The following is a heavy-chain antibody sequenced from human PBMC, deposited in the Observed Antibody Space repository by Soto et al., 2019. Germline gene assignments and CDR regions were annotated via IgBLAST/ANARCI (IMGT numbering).Heavy chain of an antibody. CDR2: IIPIFGTA. D-gene: IGHD6-6*01. Sequence: SVKVSCKASGGTFSSYAISWVRQAPGQGLEWMGGIIPIFGTANYAQKFQGRVTITADESTSTAYMELSSLRSEDTAVYYCARTRESIAAYRRQLGDLYYYYGMDVWGQGTTVTVSS. CDR1: GGTFSSYA. CDR3: ARTRESIAAYRRQLGDLYYYYGMDV. V-gene: IGHV1-69*13. J-gene: IGHJ6*02.